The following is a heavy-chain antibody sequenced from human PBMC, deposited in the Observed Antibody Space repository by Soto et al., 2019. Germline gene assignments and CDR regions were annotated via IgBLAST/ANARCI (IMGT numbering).Heavy chain of an antibody. Sequence: QVQLVQSGAEVKKPGASVKVSCKASGYTFTSYDINWVRQATGQGLEWMGWMNPNSGNTGYAQKFQGRVTMTRNTSISTAYMELSSLRSEDTAVYYCARDGIAVRLILGAYYYYGMDVWGQGTTVTVSS. CDR3: ARDGIAVRLILGAYYYYGMDV. V-gene: IGHV1-8*01. D-gene: IGHD6-6*01. CDR2: MNPNSGNT. CDR1: GYTFTSYD. J-gene: IGHJ6*02.